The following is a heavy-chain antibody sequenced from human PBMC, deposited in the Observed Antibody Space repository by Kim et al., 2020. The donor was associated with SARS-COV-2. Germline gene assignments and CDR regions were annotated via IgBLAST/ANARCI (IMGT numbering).Heavy chain of an antibody. J-gene: IGHJ6*02. CDR1: GYTFTSYG. CDR2: ISAYNGNT. CDR3: ARRVNSQGIYGMDV. V-gene: IGHV1-18*04. Sequence: ASVKVSCKASGYTFTSYGISWVRQAPGQGLEWMGWISAYNGNTNYAQKLQGRVTMTTDTSTSTAYMELRSLSSDDTDVYYCARRVNSQGIYGMDVWGQGTTVTVSS. D-gene: IGHD1-20*01.